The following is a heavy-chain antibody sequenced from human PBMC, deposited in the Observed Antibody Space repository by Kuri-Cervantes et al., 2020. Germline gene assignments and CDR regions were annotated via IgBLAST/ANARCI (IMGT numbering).Heavy chain of an antibody. D-gene: IGHD1-26*01. CDR2: LNPDTGDT. CDR3: ARDRGRYHDF. CDR1: EYIFTSFD. Sequence: ASVKASCKTSEYIFTSFDINWVRQAPGQGLEWMGWLNPDTGDTGSAQKFQGRVTMTRDTSKGTAYLELRSLRSDDAAVYYCARDRGRYHDFWGLGTLVTVSS. J-gene: IGHJ4*02. V-gene: IGHV1-8*02.